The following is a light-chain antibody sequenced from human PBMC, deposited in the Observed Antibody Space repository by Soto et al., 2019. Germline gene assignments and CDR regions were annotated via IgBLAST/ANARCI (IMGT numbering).Light chain of an antibody. CDR3: LQCRNWPLT. CDR1: QNVYNN. V-gene: IGKV3-15*01. CDR2: DAS. J-gene: IGKJ4*01. Sequence: EIVITQAPATLSVSPDEGATLSCKASQNVYNNLAWYQQRPGQPPRLLIYDASTRATGISARFSDSGYGTELTLSISGLRSVDFTVYFCLQCRNWPLTFDGGTNVEI.